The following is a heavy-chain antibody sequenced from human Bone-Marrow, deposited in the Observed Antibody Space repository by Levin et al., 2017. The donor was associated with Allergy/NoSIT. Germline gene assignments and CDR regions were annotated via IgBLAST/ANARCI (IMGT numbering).Heavy chain of an antibody. CDR2: IGTAGDT. D-gene: IGHD6-19*01. Sequence: RAGGSLRLSCAASGFTFSSYDMHWVRQATGKGLEWVSAIGTAGDTYYPGSVKGRFTISRENAKNSLYLQMNRLRAGDTAVYYCARGSSSGFEIDYWGQGTLVTVSS. CDR3: ARGSSSGFEIDY. J-gene: IGHJ4*02. V-gene: IGHV3-13*01. CDR1: GFTFSSYD.